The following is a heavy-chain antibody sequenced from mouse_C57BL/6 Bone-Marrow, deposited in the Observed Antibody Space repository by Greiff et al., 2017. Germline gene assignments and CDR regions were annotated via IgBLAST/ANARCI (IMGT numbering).Heavy chain of an antibody. Sequence: VQLQQSGAELVRPGTSVKVSCKASGYAFTNYLIEWVKQRPGQGLEWIGVINPGSGGTNYNEKFKGKGTLTADKSSSTAYMRLSSLTSEDSAVYFGARRHHNWPWFAYWGQGTLVTVSA. CDR2: INPGSGGT. D-gene: IGHD4-1*01. J-gene: IGHJ3*01. CDR1: GYAFTNYL. CDR3: ARRHHNWPWFAY. V-gene: IGHV1-54*01.